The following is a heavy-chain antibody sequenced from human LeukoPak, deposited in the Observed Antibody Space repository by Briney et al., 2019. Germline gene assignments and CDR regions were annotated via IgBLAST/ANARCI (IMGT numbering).Heavy chain of an antibody. D-gene: IGHD1-26*01. CDR1: GGSISSGGYS. CDR2: IYHSGST. CDR3: ARGDTSGSYYYYFDY. J-gene: IGHJ4*02. Sequence: SETLSLTCAVSGGSISSGGYSWSWIRQPPGKGLEWIGYIYHSGSTNYNPSLKSRVTISVDTSKNQFSLKLSPVTAADTAVYYCARGDTSGSYYYYFDYWGQGTLVTVSS. V-gene: IGHV4-30-2*01.